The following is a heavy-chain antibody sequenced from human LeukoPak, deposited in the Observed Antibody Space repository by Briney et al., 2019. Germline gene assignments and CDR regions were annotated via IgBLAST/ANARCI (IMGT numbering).Heavy chain of an antibody. Sequence: ASVKVSCKASGYIFTRYGISWVRQAPGQGLEWMGWISAHYGNTNYAQKLQGRVTMTTDTSTSTAYMELRSLRSDDTAVYYCASGRGYYDSSGYYYDLDYWGQGTLVTVSS. V-gene: IGHV1-18*04. D-gene: IGHD3-22*01. CDR1: GYIFTRYG. CDR3: ASGRGYYDSSGYYYDLDY. CDR2: ISAHYGNT. J-gene: IGHJ4*02.